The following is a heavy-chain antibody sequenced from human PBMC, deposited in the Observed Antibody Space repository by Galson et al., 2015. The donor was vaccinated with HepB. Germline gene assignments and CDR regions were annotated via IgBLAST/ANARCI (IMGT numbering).Heavy chain of an antibody. CDR2: ISAYNGNT. CDR1: GYTFTSYG. CDR3: AREFNIVATSYYYYGMDV. J-gene: IGHJ6*02. D-gene: IGHD5-12*01. Sequence: SVKVSCKASGYTFTSYGISWVRQAPGQGLEWMGWISAYNGNTNYAQKLQGRVTMTTDTSTSTAYMELRSLRSDDTAVYYCAREFNIVATSYYYYGMDVWGQGTTVTVSS. V-gene: IGHV1-18*04.